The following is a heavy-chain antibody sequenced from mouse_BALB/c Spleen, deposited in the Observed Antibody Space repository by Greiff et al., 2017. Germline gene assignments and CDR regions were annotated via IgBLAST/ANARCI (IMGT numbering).Heavy chain of an antibody. Sequence: EVHLVESGGDLVKPGGSLKLSCAASGFTFSSYGMSWVRQTPDKRLEWVATISSGGSYTYYPDSVKGRFTISRDNAKNTLYLQMSSLKSEDTAMYYCASHYGSKAWFAYWGQGTLVTVSA. D-gene: IGHD1-1*01. J-gene: IGHJ3*01. CDR1: GFTFSSYG. V-gene: IGHV5-6*01. CDR3: ASHYGSKAWFAY. CDR2: ISSGGSYT.